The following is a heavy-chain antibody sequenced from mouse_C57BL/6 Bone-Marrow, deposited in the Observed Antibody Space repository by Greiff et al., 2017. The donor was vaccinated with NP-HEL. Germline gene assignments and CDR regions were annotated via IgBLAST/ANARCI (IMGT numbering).Heavy chain of an antibody. CDR2: IHPSDSDT. CDR3: AIENISGWFYYGNFDY. J-gene: IGHJ2*01. CDR1: GYTFTSYW. Sequence: VKLKQPGAELVKPGASVKVSCKASGYTFTSYWMHWVKQRPGQGLEWIGRIHPSDSDTNYNQKFKGKATLTVDKSSSTAYMQLSSLTSEDSAVYYCAIENISGWFYYGNFDYWGQGTTLTVSS. V-gene: IGHV1-74*01. D-gene: IGHD2-1*01.